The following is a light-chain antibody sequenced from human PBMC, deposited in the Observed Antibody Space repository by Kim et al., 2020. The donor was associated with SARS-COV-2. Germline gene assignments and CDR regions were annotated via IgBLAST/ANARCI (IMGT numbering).Light chain of an antibody. CDR2: GKN. CDR1: SLRTYY. Sequence: ALGQTVRITWQGDSLRTYYASWYQQKPGQAPILVIYGKNNRPSGIPDRFSGSSSGNTASLTVTGAQAVDEADYYCNSRDNSGDHVVFGGGTQLT. V-gene: IGLV3-19*01. J-gene: IGLJ2*01. CDR3: NSRDNSGDHVV.